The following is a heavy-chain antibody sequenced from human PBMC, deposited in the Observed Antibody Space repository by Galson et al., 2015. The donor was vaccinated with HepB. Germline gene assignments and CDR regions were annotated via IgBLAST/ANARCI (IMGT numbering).Heavy chain of an antibody. CDR3: ARQTPESITIFGVADSEGDAFDI. Sequence: ETLSLTCTVSGGSISSSSYYWGWIRQPPGKGLEWIGSIYYSGSTYYNPSLKSRVTISVDTSKNQFSLKLSSVTAADTAVYYCARQTPESITIFGVADSEGDAFDIWGQGTMVTVSS. J-gene: IGHJ3*02. CDR1: GGSISSSSYY. CDR2: IYYSGST. V-gene: IGHV4-39*01. D-gene: IGHD3-3*01.